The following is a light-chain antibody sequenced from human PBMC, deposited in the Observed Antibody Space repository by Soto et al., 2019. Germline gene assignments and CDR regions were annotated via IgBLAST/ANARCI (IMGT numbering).Light chain of an antibody. CDR3: VSYTTTASYV. Sequence: QSSLTHPASLPGSPGQSITISCTGTSSDVGNYIFVSWYRQHPGKAPKLMIYEINNRPSGVSNRFSGSKSGNTASLTISGLQAEDEADYYCVSYTTTASYVFGTGTKVTVL. J-gene: IGLJ1*01. CDR1: SSDVGNYIF. V-gene: IGLV2-14*01. CDR2: EIN.